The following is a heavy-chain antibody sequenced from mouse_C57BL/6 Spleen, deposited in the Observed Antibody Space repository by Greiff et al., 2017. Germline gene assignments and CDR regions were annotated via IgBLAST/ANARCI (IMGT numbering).Heavy chain of an antibody. CDR3: ARDRGELGRGCFDY. Sequence: EVMLVESGGGLVKPGGSLKLSCAASGFTFSSYAMSWVRQTPEKRLEWVATISDGGSYTYYPDNVKGRFTISRDNAKNNLYLQMSHLKSEDTAMYYCARDRGELGRGCFDYWGQGTTLTVSS. V-gene: IGHV5-4*01. CDR1: GFTFSSYA. CDR2: ISDGGSYT. D-gene: IGHD4-1*01. J-gene: IGHJ2*01.